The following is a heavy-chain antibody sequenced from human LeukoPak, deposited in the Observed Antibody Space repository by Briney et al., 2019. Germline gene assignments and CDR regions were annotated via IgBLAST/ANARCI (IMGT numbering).Heavy chain of an antibody. CDR1: GFTFSSYG. CDR3: AKGGIRSLHDYYYMDV. V-gene: IGHV3-30*02. Sequence: GGSLRLSCAASGFTFSSYGMHWVRQAPGKGLEWVAFIRYDGSNKYYADSVKGRFTVSRDNSKNTLYLQMNSLRAEDTAVYYCAKGGIRSLHDYYYMDVWGKGTTVTVSS. J-gene: IGHJ6*03. D-gene: IGHD3-16*01. CDR2: IRYDGSNK.